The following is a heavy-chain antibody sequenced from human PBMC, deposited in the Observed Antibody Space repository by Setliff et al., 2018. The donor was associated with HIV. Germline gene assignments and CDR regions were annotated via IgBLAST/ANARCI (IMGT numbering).Heavy chain of an antibody. D-gene: IGHD6-13*01. CDR3: AKADDGAAAGPAP. J-gene: IGHJ5*02. CDR1: GFTFSTYE. V-gene: IGHV3-48*03. CDR2: ISSSGVM. Sequence: GGSLRLSCAASGFTFSTYEMNWVRQAPGKGLEWISYISSSGVMYYADSVRGRFTISRDNGKNSLYLQMDSLRNEDTGIYYCAKADDGAAAGPAPWGQGTLVTVSS.